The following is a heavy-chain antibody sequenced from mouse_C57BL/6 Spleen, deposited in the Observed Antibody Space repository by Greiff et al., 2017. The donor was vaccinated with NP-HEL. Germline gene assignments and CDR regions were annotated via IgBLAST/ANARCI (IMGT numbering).Heavy chain of an antibody. CDR1: GYTFTSYW. CDR2: IDPSDSET. Sequence: QVQLQQPGAELVRPGSSVKLSCKASGYTFTSYWMHWVKQRPIQGLEWIGNIDPSDSETHYNQKFKDKATLTVDKSSSTAYMQLSSLTSEDSAVYYCARSMGNSPLITTVAYFDYWGQGTTLTVSS. V-gene: IGHV1-52*01. J-gene: IGHJ2*01. CDR3: ARSMGNSPLITTVAYFDY. D-gene: IGHD1-1*01.